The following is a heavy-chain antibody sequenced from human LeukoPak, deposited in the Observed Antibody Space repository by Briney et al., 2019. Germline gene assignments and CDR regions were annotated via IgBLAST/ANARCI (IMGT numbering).Heavy chain of an antibody. CDR1: GYTFTGYY. CDR2: INPNSGGT. V-gene: IGHV1-2*02. J-gene: IGHJ4*02. D-gene: IGHD3-22*01. CDR3: ARGYYDSSGYCCEDY. Sequence: ASVKVSCKASGYTFTGYYMHWVRQAPRQGLEWMGWINPNSGGTNYAQKFQGRVTMTRDTSISTAYMELSRLRSDDTAVYYCARGYYDSSGYCCEDYCGQATLGTVSS.